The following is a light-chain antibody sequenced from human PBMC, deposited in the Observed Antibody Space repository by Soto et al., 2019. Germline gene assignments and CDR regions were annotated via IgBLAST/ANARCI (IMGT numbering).Light chain of an antibody. CDR3: HQYGSSPPVT. CDR2: GAS. V-gene: IGKV3-20*01. CDR1: QSVSSSY. Sequence: ENVLTQSPGTLSLSPGERATRSCRASQSVSSSYLAWYQQKPGQAPRLLIYGASSRATGIPDRFSGSGSGTDFTLTISRLEPEDFAMYYCHQYGSSPPVTFGQGTRLEIK. J-gene: IGKJ5*01.